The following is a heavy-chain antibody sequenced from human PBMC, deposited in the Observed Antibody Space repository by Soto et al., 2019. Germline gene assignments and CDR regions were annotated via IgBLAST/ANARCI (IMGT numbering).Heavy chain of an antibody. V-gene: IGHV4-30-4*01. CDR3: VREAYHFWSGPLFDD. J-gene: IGHJ4*02. D-gene: IGHD3-3*01. CDR2: IYYTGST. CDR1: GGSINSADYC. Sequence: QVQLRESGPGLVKPSQTLSLTCTVSGGSINSADYCWSWIRQPPGKGLEWIGYIYYTGSTYYNPSLKSRVTISVDMSKNQFSLKLSSVTAADTAFYYCVREAYHFWSGPLFDDWGQGTLVTVSS.